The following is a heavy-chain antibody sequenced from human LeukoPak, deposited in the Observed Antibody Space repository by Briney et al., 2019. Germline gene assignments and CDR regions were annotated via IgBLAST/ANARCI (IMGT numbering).Heavy chain of an antibody. CDR3: ARDPPGIAAAGTFSA. D-gene: IGHD6-13*01. Sequence: SQTLSLTCAISGDSVSSNSAAWNWIRQSPSRGLEWLGRTYYRSKWYNDYAVSVKRRITISPDTSGNQFSLHLNSVTPEDSAVYYCARDPPGIAAAGTFSAWGQGTLVTVSS. V-gene: IGHV6-1*01. CDR2: TYYRSKWYN. CDR1: GDSVSSNSAA. J-gene: IGHJ5*02.